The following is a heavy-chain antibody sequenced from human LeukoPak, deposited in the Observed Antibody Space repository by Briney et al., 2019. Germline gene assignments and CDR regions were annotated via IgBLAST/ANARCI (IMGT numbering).Heavy chain of an antibody. V-gene: IGHV4-59*01. CDR2: IYDSGST. D-gene: IGHD6-19*01. Sequence: PSETLSPTCTVSGGSISSYSWNWIRQPPGKGLEWIGYIYDSGSTNYNPSLKSRVTISVDTSKNQFSLKLSSVTAADTAVYYCARDPRGGYSSAWYYFDYWGQGPWSPSPQ. CDR1: GGSISSYS. J-gene: IGHJ4*02. CDR3: ARDPRGGYSSAWYYFDY.